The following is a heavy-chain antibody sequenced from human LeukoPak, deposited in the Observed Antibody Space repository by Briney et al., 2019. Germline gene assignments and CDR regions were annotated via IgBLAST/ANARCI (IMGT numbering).Heavy chain of an antibody. CDR1: GFTFSSYA. V-gene: IGHV3-30*04. D-gene: IGHD3-10*01. CDR3: ARAPYRGLLWFGEPRAYYFDY. Sequence: PGRSLRLSCAASGFTFSSYAMHWVRQAPGKGLEWVTIISYDGSNKYYADSVKGRFTISRDNSKNTLYLQMNSLRAEDTAVYYCARAPYRGLLWFGEPRAYYFDYWGQGTLVTVSS. J-gene: IGHJ4*02. CDR2: ISYDGSNK.